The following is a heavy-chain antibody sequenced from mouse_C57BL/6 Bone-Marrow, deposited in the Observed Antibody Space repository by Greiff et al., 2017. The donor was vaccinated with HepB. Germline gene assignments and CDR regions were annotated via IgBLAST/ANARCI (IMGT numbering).Heavy chain of an antibody. J-gene: IGHJ1*03. CDR1: GYAFSSSW. CDR3: ARRRLRRPPYWYFDV. D-gene: IGHD2-2*01. CDR2: IYPGDGDT. V-gene: IGHV1-82*01. Sequence: QVQLQQSGPELVKPGASVKISCKASGYAFSSSWMNWVKQRPGKGLEWIGRIYPGDGDTNYNGKFKGKATLTADKSSSTAYMQLSSLTSEDSAVYVCARRRLRRPPYWYFDVWGTGTTVTVSS.